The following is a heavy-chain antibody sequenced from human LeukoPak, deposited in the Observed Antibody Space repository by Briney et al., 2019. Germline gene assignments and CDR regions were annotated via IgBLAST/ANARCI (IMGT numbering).Heavy chain of an antibody. Sequence: GGSLRLSCAASGFTFSSYAMHWVRQAPGKGLEWVAVISYDGSNKYYADSVKGRFTISRDNSKNTLYLQMNSLRAKDTAVYYCARGPYRTGVGTRYYYDMDVWGQGTTVTVSS. CDR2: ISYDGSNK. CDR1: GFTFSSYA. J-gene: IGHJ6*02. CDR3: ARGPYRTGVGTRYYYDMDV. V-gene: IGHV3-30-3*01. D-gene: IGHD1-14*01.